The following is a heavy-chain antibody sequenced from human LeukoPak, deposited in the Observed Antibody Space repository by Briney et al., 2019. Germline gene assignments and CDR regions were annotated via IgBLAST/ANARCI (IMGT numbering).Heavy chain of an antibody. CDR3: ARSKEYSSGLDAFDI. CDR2: ISYDGSNK. J-gene: IGHJ3*02. CDR1: GFTFSSYA. V-gene: IGHV3-30-3*01. Sequence: PGGSLRLSCAASGFTFSSYAMHWVRQAPGKGLEWVAVISYDGSNKYYADSVKGRFTISRDNSKNTLYLQMNSLRAEDTAVYYCARSKEYSSGLDAFDIWGQGTMVTVSS. D-gene: IGHD6-19*01.